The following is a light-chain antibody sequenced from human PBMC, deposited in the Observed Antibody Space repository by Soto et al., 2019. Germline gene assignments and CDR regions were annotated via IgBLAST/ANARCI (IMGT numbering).Light chain of an antibody. J-gene: IGLJ2*01. CDR2: DVT. Sequence: QSALTQPASVSGSPGQSITISCSGTSSDVGGYDYVSWYQQHPGKAPKLMIYDVTNRPSGVSNRFSGSKFGNTASLTISGLQAGDEAVYYCSLFTPSSPLVFVGGTKLTAL. CDR1: SSDVGGYDY. CDR3: SLFTPSSPLV. V-gene: IGLV2-14*01.